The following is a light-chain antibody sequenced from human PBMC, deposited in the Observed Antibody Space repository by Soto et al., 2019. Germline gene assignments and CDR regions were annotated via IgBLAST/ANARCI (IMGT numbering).Light chain of an antibody. CDR1: QSISTD. J-gene: IGKJ1*01. CDR3: QQYGSTPRT. CDR2: DAS. Sequence: EIVMTQSPASLSVSPGERANLXCRASQSISTDFDWYHQKPGQAPRLLIYDASSRAHGSPDRFSGSGSVTDFTRTISRLEPEDFAVYYGQQYGSTPRTFGQGTKVDIK. V-gene: IGKV3-20*01.